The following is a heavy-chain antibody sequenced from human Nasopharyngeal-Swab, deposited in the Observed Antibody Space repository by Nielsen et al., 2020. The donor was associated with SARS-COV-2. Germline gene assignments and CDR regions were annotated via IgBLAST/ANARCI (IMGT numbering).Heavy chain of an antibody. CDR3: ARDRIVVVPAAPEVGYNWFDP. V-gene: IGHV1-69*13. D-gene: IGHD2-2*01. CDR2: IIPIFGTA. J-gene: IGHJ5*02. Sequence: SVKVSCKASGGTFSSYAISWVRQAPGQGLEWMGGIIPIFGTANYAQKFQGRVTITADESTSTAYMELSSLRSEDTAVYYCARDRIVVVPAAPEVGYNWFDPWGQGILVTVSS. CDR1: GGTFSSYA.